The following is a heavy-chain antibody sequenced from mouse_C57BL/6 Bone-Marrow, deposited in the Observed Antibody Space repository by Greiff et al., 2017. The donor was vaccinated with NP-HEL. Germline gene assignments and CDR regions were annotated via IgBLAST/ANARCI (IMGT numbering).Heavy chain of an antibody. J-gene: IGHJ1*03. CDR2: ISNGGGST. CDR1: GFTFSDYY. D-gene: IGHD1-1*01. Sequence: EVNVVESGGGLVQPGGSLKLSCAASGFTFSDYYMYWVRQTPEKRLEWVAYISNGGGSTYYPDTVKGRFTISRDNAKNTLYLQMSRLKSEDTAMYYCAAITTVVADWYFDVWGTGTTVTVSS. V-gene: IGHV5-12*01. CDR3: AAITTVVADWYFDV.